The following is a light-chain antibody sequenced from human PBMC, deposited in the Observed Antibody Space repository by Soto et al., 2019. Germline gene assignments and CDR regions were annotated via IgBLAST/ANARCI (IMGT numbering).Light chain of an antibody. CDR2: EVS. CDR3: SSYAGSMNLI. V-gene: IGLV2-8*01. J-gene: IGLJ2*01. Sequence: QPVLTQPPSASGSPGQSVTISCTGSSSDVGGHNHVSWYQQHPGKAPKLMIYEVSKRPSGVPDRFSGSKSVNTASLTVSGLQAEDEADYYCSSYAGSMNLIFGGGTKVTVL. CDR1: SSDVGGHNH.